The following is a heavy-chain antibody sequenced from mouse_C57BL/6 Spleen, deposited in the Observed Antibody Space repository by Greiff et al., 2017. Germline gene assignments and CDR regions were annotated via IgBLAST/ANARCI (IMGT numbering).Heavy chain of an antibody. CDR1: GYTFTSYW. CDR2: INPSNGGT. CDR3: ARDHYGSRPGFAY. Sequence: QVQLQQPGTELVKPGASVKLSCKASGYTFTSYWMHWVKQRPGQGLEWIGNINPSNGGTNYNEKFKSKATLTVDKYSSTAYMQLSSLTSEDSAVDDGARDHYGSRPGFAYWGQGTLVTVSA. V-gene: IGHV1-53*01. J-gene: IGHJ3*01. D-gene: IGHD1-1*01.